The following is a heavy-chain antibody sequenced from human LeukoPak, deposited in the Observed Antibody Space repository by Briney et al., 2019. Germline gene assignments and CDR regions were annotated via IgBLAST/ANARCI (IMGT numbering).Heavy chain of an antibody. V-gene: IGHV3-72*01. CDR1: GFTFSDHY. CDR3: TRGRGYYSYYGLGV. Sequence: GGSLRLSCAASGFTFSDHYMDWVRQAPGKGLEWVGRSRNKANSYTTEYAASVRGRFTISRDDSKKSLYLQMNSLKTEDTAVYYCTRGRGYYSYYGLGVWGKGTTVTVSS. J-gene: IGHJ6*04. CDR2: SRNKANSYTT.